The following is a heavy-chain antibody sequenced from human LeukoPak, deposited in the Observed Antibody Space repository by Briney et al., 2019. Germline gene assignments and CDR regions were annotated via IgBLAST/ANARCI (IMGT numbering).Heavy chain of an antibody. V-gene: IGHV4-59*11. CDR1: DDTFSSHY. CDR3: ARDLVTVTKGFDI. J-gene: IGHJ3*02. D-gene: IGHD4-17*01. CDR2: ISYIGST. Sequence: SETLSLTCAVSDDTFSSHYWTWIRQPPGKGLEWIGYISYIGSTNYNPSLKSRVTISIDTSRNQFSLRLSSVTAADTAVYYCARDLVTVTKGFDIWGQGTMVSVSS.